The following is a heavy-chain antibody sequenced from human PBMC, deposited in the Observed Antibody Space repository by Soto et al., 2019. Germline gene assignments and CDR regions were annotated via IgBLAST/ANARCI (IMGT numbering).Heavy chain of an antibody. Sequence: PGGSLRLSCAASGFTFSSYGMHCVRQAPGKGLEWVAVISYDGSNKYYADSVKGRFTISRDNSKNTLYLQMNSLRAEDTAVYYCAKGTHGAMVAPFDYWGQGTLVTVSS. CDR3: AKGTHGAMVAPFDY. D-gene: IGHD5-18*01. CDR1: GFTFSSYG. V-gene: IGHV3-30*18. CDR2: ISYDGSNK. J-gene: IGHJ4*02.